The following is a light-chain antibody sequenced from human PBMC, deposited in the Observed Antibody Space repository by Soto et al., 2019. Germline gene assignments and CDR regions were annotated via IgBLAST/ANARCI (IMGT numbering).Light chain of an antibody. CDR3: QQSYRIPLT. V-gene: IGKV1-39*01. CDR2: ATS. Sequence: DIQMTQSPSSLSASVGDRVTITCRASQSISSYLNWYQQKPGKAPKLLIYATSSLQSGLPSRFSGSGSGTDFTLTISSLRPEDFATYYCQQSYRIPLTFGGGTKVEIK. CDR1: QSISSY. J-gene: IGKJ4*01.